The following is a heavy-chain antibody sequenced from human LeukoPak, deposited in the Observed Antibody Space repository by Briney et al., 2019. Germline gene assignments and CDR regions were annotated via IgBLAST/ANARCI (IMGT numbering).Heavy chain of an antibody. J-gene: IGHJ4*02. CDR1: GFTFSSYW. CDR2: VNSDGSST. V-gene: IGHV3-74*03. CDR3: AASPPGGPIDY. Sequence: PGGSLRFSCAASGFTFSSYWMQWVRQAPGKGLVWVSRVNSDGSSTMYADSVKGRFAISRDNAKNSLYLQMDSLRAEDTAVYFCAASPPGGPIDYWGEGALVSVSS. D-gene: IGHD3-16*01.